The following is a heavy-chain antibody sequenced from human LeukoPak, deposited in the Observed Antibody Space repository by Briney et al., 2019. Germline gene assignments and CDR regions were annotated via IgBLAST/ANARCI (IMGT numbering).Heavy chain of an antibody. Sequence: ASVKVSCKVSGYTLTELSMHWVRQAPGKGLEWMGGFDPEDGETICTQKFQGGVAMTEDTSTDTAYMELSSLRSEDTAVYYCATNHPYCGGDCYFDYWGQGTLVTVSS. J-gene: IGHJ4*02. CDR3: ATNHPYCGGDCYFDY. CDR1: GYTLTELS. CDR2: FDPEDGET. D-gene: IGHD2-21*02. V-gene: IGHV1-24*01.